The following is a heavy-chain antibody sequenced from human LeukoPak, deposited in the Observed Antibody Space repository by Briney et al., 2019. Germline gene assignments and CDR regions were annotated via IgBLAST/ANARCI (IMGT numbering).Heavy chain of an antibody. CDR2: ISDSGGNT. V-gene: IGHV3-23*01. Sequence: GGSLRLSCAASGFTFSNYAMSWVRQAPGKGLEWVSVISDSGGNTYYADSMKGRFTISRDSSKNTLYLQMNSLRAEDTAVYYCAKERPDYGAPLDSWGQGTLVTVSS. CDR1: GFTFSNYA. D-gene: IGHD4-17*01. J-gene: IGHJ4*02. CDR3: AKERPDYGAPLDS.